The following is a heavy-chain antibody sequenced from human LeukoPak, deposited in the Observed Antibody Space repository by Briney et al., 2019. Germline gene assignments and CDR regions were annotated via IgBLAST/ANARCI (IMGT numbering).Heavy chain of an antibody. J-gene: IGHJ4*02. V-gene: IGHV4-34*01. CDR2: INHSGST. CDR3: ARAESMVRGVAD. Sequence: SETLSLTCAVYGGSFSGYYWSWIRQPPGKGLEWIGEINHSGSTNYNPSLKSRVTISVDTSKNQFSLKLSSVTAADTAVYYCARAESMVRGVADWGQGTLVTVSS. D-gene: IGHD3-10*01. CDR1: GGSFSGYY.